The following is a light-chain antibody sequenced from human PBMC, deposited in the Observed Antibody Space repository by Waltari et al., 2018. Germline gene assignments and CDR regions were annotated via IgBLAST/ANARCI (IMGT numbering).Light chain of an antibody. CDR3: SAYTSTSALV. J-gene: IGLJ1*01. V-gene: IGLV2-14*01. CDR2: EVS. Sequence: QSALTQPASVSGSPGQSITISCTGTSNDVGFDNSLSWYQQHPGKPPKVIIYEVSNRPAGISDRFSGSKSGNTASLTISGLQPEDEADSHCSAYTSTSALVFGTGTKVTVL. CDR1: SNDVGFDNS.